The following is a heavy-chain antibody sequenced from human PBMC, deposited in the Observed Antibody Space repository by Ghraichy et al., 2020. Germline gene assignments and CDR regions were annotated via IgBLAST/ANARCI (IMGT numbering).Heavy chain of an antibody. CDR3: ARHGVTAMVQSDHFDY. V-gene: IGHV5-51*01. CDR2: IYPGDSDT. Sequence: GESLNISCKGSGYSFTSYWIGWVRQMPGKGLEWMGIIYPGDSDTRYSPSFQGQVTISADKSISTAYLQWSSLKASDTAMYYCARHGVTAMVQSDHFDYWGQGTLVTVSS. CDR1: GYSFTSYW. J-gene: IGHJ4*02. D-gene: IGHD5-18*01.